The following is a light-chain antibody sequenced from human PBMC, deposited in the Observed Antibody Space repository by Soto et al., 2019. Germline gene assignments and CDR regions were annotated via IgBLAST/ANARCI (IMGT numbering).Light chain of an antibody. J-gene: IGKJ1*01. Sequence: EIVLTQSPGTLSLSPGERASLSCRASDTVTANYLAWYQQKPGQAPRVLIYGASARATGIPDRFSGSGSGTDFTLTISRLEPEDFAVYYCQQYGSSRTFGQGTKVEI. CDR3: QQYGSSRT. CDR2: GAS. V-gene: IGKV3-20*01. CDR1: DTVTANY.